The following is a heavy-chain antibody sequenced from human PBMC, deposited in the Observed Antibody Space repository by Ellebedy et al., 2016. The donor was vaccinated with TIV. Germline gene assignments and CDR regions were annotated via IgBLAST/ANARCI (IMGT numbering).Heavy chain of an antibody. V-gene: IGHV3-21*01. J-gene: IGHJ6*03. CDR3: ARVSRGAPFVDYLYYMDV. CDR1: GFAFGGFC. Sequence: GESLKISCAASGFAFGGFCMNWVRQAPGKGLEWVSSISPIRDDVHHADSVKGRFTISRDNAKNSIYLQMNNLRPEDTAVTYCARVSRGAPFVDYLYYMDVWGKGTAVTVSS. CDR2: ISPIRDDV. D-gene: IGHD2-15*01.